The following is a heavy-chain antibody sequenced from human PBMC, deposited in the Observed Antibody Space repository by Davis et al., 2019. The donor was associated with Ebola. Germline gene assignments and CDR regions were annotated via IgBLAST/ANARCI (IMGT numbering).Heavy chain of an antibody. J-gene: IGHJ6*04. CDR1: GFTFSSYG. CDR2: ISYDGSNK. V-gene: IGHV3-30*18. Sequence: PGGSLRLSCAASGFTFSSYGMHWVRQAPGKGLEWVAVISYDGSNKYYADSVKGRFTISRDNSKNTLYLQMNSLRAEDTAVYYCAKVGFWGSSVYYYYGMDVWGKGTTVTVSS. D-gene: IGHD3-16*01. CDR3: AKVGFWGSSVYYYYGMDV.